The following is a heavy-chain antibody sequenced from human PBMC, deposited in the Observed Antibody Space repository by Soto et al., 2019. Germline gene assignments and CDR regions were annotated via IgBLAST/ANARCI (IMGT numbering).Heavy chain of an antibody. CDR2: INPSGGST. D-gene: IGHD6-19*01. CDR1: GYTFTSYY. Sequence: ASVKVSCKASGYTFTSYYMHWVRQAPGQGLEWMGIINPSGGSTSYAQKFQGRVTMTRDTSTSTVYMELSSLRSEDTAVYYCARDGTIRAVAGRDNWFDPWGQGTLVTVSS. V-gene: IGHV1-46*01. J-gene: IGHJ5*02. CDR3: ARDGTIRAVAGRDNWFDP.